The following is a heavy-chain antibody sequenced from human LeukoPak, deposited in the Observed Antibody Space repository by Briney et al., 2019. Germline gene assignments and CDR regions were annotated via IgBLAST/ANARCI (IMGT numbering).Heavy chain of an antibody. CDR3: AKAPVTTCRGAFCYPFDY. V-gene: IGHV3-23*01. CDR2: SSGSGDSA. Sequence: PGGTLRLSCEATGFSFSSYAMSWVRQAPGEGLEWVSASSGSGDSADYADSVKGRFTISRDSSKNTLFLQMNRLRPEDAAVYYCAKAPVTTCRGAFCYPFDYWGLGTLVTVSS. J-gene: IGHJ4*02. D-gene: IGHD2-15*01. CDR1: GFSFSSYA.